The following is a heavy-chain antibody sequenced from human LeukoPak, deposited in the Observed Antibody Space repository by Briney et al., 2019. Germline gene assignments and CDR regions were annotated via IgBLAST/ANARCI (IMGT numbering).Heavy chain of an antibody. CDR3: ARQVGANVLRYDY. CDR1: GYSFTSYW. Sequence: GGSLKISCKGSGYSFTSYWFGWVRQMPGKGLEGRGIIYPGDSDNRYSPSFQGQVTISADKSISTAYLQWSSLKASDTAMYYCARQVGANVLRYDYWGQRTLVTVSS. D-gene: IGHD1-26*01. J-gene: IGHJ4*02. V-gene: IGHV5-51*01. CDR2: IYPGDSDN.